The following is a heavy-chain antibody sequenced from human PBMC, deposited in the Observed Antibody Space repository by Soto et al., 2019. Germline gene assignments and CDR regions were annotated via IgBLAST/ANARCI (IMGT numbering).Heavy chain of an antibody. CDR3: AADLAVPDAFDI. CDR2: FDPEDGET. CDR1: GYTLTELS. V-gene: IGHV1-24*01. D-gene: IGHD1-1*01. Sequence: QVPLVQSGAEVKKPGASVKVSCKVSGYTLTELSMHWVRQAPGKGLEWMGGFDPEDGETIYSQKFQGRVTMTADTTKDTDYMELSSLRSEDTAMYYCAADLAVPDAFDIWGQGTMDTVSS. J-gene: IGHJ3*02.